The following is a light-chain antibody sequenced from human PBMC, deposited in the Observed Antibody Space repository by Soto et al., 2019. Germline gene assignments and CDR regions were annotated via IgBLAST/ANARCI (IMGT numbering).Light chain of an antibody. Sequence: PGGRVTLSCRASQSVSSSYLAWYQQKPGQAPRLLIYGASSRATGIPDRFSGSGSGTDFTLTISRLEPEDFAVYYCQQYGSSPPLTFGGGTKVDIK. CDR1: QSVSSSY. J-gene: IGKJ4*01. CDR3: QQYGSSPPLT. CDR2: GAS. V-gene: IGKV3-20*01.